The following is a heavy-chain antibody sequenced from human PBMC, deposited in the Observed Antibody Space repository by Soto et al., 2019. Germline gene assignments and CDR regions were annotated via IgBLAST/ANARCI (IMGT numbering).Heavy chain of an antibody. D-gene: IGHD3-16*01. J-gene: IGHJ6*02. CDR3: ANPRINPRYYYGMDV. CDR2: ISGSGGST. V-gene: IGHV3-23*01. Sequence: PGGSLRLSCAASGFTFSSYAMSWVRQAPGKGLEWVSAISGSGGSTYYADSVKGRFTISRDNSKNTLYLQMNSLRAEDTAVYYCANPRINPRYYYGMDVWGQGTTVTVSS. CDR1: GFTFSSYA.